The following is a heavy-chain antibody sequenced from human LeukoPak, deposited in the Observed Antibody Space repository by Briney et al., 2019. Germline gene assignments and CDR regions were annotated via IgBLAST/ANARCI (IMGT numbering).Heavy chain of an antibody. J-gene: IGHJ4*02. D-gene: IGHD4-23*01. V-gene: IGHV5-51*01. CDR3: ARLTTVVTPSFDY. CDR1: GSIFTSYW. Sequence: RTGASLKISCKGSGSIFTSYWIGWVRPLPGKGLEWMGIIYPGDSDTSYSPSFQGQVTISADKSISTAYLQWSSLKASDTAMYYCARLTTVVTPSFDYWGQGTLVTVSS. CDR2: IYPGDSDT.